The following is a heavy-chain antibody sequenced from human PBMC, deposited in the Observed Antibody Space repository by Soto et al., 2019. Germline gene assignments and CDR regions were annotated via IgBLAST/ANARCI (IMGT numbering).Heavy chain of an antibody. CDR2: ISATGGGT. CDR3: AKDRRAGGNSAFYFDF. CDR1: GFKFSNYA. Sequence: SGGSLRLSCAASGFKFSNYAMSWVRQAPGKGLEWVSLISATGGGTYYADSVKGRFTISRDNSHNTLYLQVHSLTAEDTAVYYCAKDRRAGGNSAFYFDFWGQGAQGTVSA. V-gene: IGHV3-23*01. D-gene: IGHD3-16*01. J-gene: IGHJ4*02.